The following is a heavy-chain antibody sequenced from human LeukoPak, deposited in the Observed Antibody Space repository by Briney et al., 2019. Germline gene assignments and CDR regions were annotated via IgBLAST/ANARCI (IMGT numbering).Heavy chain of an antibody. Sequence: GGSLRLSCAVSGFTFSTFGMSWVRQAPGKGLEWVSAISAIDNSTHYADSAKGRFSISRDYSKNTLYLQMNSLRAEDTAVYYCAKAGESGYYDYWGQGTLVTASS. J-gene: IGHJ4*02. CDR3: AKAGESGYYDY. V-gene: IGHV3-23*01. CDR1: GFTFSTFG. D-gene: IGHD3-16*01. CDR2: ISAIDNST.